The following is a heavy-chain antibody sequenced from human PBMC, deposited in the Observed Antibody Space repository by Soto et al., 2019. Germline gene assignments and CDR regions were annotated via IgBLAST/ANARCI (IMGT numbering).Heavy chain of an antibody. CDR3: ARRVAAAASPRSGAAIVDY. CDR2: IYYTGST. Sequence: QLQLQESGPGLVKPSETLSLTCTVSGGSISSSSYYWGWIRQPPGKGLEWIGTIYYTGSTYYNPSLKSRVTISIDTSNNQFSLKLSSVTAADTAVYYCARRVAAAASPRSGAAIVDYWGQGTLVTVSS. V-gene: IGHV4-39*01. CDR1: GGSISSSSYY. J-gene: IGHJ4*02. D-gene: IGHD6-13*01.